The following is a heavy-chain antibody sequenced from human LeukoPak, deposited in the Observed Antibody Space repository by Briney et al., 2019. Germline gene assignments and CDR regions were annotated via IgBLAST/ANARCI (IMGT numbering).Heavy chain of an antibody. V-gene: IGHV3-48*01. CDR3: AKDMGAFGELLRS. CDR1: GFTFSSYS. Sequence: GGSLRLSCAASGFTFSSYSMNSVRQAPGKGLEWVSYISSSSTIYYADSVKGRFTISRDNAKNSLYLQMNSLRAEDTALYYCAKDMGAFGELLRSWGQGTLVTVSS. CDR2: ISSSSTI. J-gene: IGHJ5*02. D-gene: IGHD1-26*01.